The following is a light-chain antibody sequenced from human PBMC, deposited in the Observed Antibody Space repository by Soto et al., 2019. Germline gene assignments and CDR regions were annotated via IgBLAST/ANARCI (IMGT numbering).Light chain of an antibody. CDR2: EVS. V-gene: IGLV2-23*02. CDR1: RRVVGSYNL. Sequence: ALAQPASVSGAPGQSITISCPGTRRVVGSYNLVSWYQQHPGKAPKLMIYEVSKRPSGVSNRFSGSKSGNTASLTISGLQAEDEADYYCCSYAGSSTYVFVTGTKVTDL. CDR3: CSYAGSSTYV. J-gene: IGLJ1*01.